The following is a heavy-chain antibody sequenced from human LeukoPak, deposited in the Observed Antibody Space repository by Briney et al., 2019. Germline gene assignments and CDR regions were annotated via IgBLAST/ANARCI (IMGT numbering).Heavy chain of an antibody. Sequence: PSETLSLTCTVSGGSIRSSSYYWGCIRQPPGKGLEWVWSIYYSGSTYYSPPLKSRVTISVDTPKNQFSLKLSSVTAADTAVYYCARHDARYYDFWRPKWFDPWGRGTLVTVFS. CDR2: IYYSGST. CDR1: GGSIRSSSYY. V-gene: IGHV4-39*01. J-gene: IGHJ5*02. CDR3: ARHDARYYDFWRPKWFDP. D-gene: IGHD3-3*01.